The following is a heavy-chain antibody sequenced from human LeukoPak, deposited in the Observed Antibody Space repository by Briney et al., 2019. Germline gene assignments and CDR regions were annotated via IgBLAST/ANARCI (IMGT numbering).Heavy chain of an antibody. CDR2: INSDGSST. Sequence: GGSLRLSCAASGFTFSSYWMHWVRQAPGKGLVWVSRINSDGSSTSYADSVKGRFTISRDNSKNTLYLQMNSLRAEDTAVYYCARFDYGDYGYGAFDIWGQGTMVTVSS. V-gene: IGHV3-74*01. D-gene: IGHD4-17*01. CDR1: GFTFSSYW. CDR3: ARFDYGDYGYGAFDI. J-gene: IGHJ3*02.